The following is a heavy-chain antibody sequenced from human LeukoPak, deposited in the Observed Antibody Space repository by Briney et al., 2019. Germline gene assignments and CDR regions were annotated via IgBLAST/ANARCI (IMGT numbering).Heavy chain of an antibody. CDR1: GFTFSSYG. J-gene: IGHJ4*02. CDR2: ISGSGGST. D-gene: IGHD3-9*01. Sequence: GGTLRLSCAASGFTFSSYGMSWVRQAPGKGLEWVSAISGSGGSTYYADSVEGRFTISRDNSKNTLYLHMNSLRAEDTAVFYCAKYVYYDILTGDPSGYFDYWGQGTLVTVSS. V-gene: IGHV3-23*01. CDR3: AKYVYYDILTGDPSGYFDY.